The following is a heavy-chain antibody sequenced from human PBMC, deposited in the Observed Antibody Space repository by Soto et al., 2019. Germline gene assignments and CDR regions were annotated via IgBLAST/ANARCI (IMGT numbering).Heavy chain of an antibody. D-gene: IGHD1-1*01. CDR3: AREGPFETANEQAGKDTGYGMDV. J-gene: IGHJ6*02. Sequence: EVQLVESGGGLVKPGGSLRLSCAASGFTFSSYSMNWVRQAPGKGLEWVSSISSSSSYIYYADSVKGRFTISRDNAKNSLYLQMNSLRAEDTAVYCCAREGPFETANEQAGKDTGYGMDVWGQGTTVTVSS. V-gene: IGHV3-21*01. CDR2: ISSSSSYI. CDR1: GFTFSSYS.